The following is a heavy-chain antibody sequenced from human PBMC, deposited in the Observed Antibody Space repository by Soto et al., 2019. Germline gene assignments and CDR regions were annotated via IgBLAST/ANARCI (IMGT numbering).Heavy chain of an antibody. D-gene: IGHD6-6*01. CDR2: IYPGDSDT. CDR3: ARLGEVAALYYYGMDV. J-gene: IGHJ6*02. CDR1: GYSFAGYW. V-gene: IGHV5-51*01. Sequence: GESLKISCKGSGYSFAGYWIGWVRQMPGKGLEWMGIIYPGDSDTRYSPSFQGQVTISADKSISTAYLQWSSLKASDTAMYYCARLGEVAALYYYGMDVWGQGTTVTVSS.